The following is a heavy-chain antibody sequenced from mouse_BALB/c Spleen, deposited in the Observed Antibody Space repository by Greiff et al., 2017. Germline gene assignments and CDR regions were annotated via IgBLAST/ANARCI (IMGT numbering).Heavy chain of an antibody. V-gene: IGHV1S81*02. CDR1: GYTFTSYW. Sequence: VQLQQPGAELVKPGASVKLSCKASGYTFTSYWMHWVKQRPGQGLEWIGEINPSNGRTNYNEKFKSKATLTVDKSSSTAYMQLSSLTSEDSAVYYCARKKPHFDYWGQGTTLTVSS. CDR3: ARKKPHFDY. J-gene: IGHJ2*01. CDR2: INPSNGRT.